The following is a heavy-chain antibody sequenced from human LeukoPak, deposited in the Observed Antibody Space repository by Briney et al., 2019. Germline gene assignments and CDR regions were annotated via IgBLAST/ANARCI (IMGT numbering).Heavy chain of an antibody. D-gene: IGHD3-10*01. V-gene: IGHV3-48*04. Sequence: GGSLRLSCAASGFTFSSYSMNWVRQAPGKGLEWVSYISSSSSTIYYADSVKGRFTISRDNAKNSLYLQMNSLRAEDTAVYYCARAGARPGELYYYYGMDVWGKGTTVTVSS. J-gene: IGHJ6*04. CDR3: ARAGARPGELYYYYGMDV. CDR2: ISSSSSTI. CDR1: GFTFSSYS.